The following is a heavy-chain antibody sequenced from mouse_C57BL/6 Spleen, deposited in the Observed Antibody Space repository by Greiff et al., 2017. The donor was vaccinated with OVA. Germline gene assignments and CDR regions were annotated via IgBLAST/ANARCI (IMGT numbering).Heavy chain of an antibody. CDR1: GYAFTNYL. Sequence: VQRVESGAELVRPGPSVKVSCKASGYAFTNYLIEWVKQRPGQGLEWIGVINPGRGGTNYNEKFKGKARQTANKSSRTSYRQLSRLTSEDSAVYFYARSDDGYSDYWGQGTTLTVSS. CDR2: INPGRGGT. D-gene: IGHD2-3*01. V-gene: IGHV1-54*01. CDR3: ARSDDGYSDY. J-gene: IGHJ2*01.